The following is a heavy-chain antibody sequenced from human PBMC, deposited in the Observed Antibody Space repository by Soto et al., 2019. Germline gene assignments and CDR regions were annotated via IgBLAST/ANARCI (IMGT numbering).Heavy chain of an antibody. CDR1: GVSISSSQW. V-gene: IGHV4-4*02. CDR3: GRTKDYFYGVDV. Sequence: QVQLQESGPGLVKPSGTLSLTCAVSGVSISSSQWWSWVRQPPGKGLEWIGEIYHNERTNYNPSLKSRLTMSLDRSTNQLSLKLSSVTAADTATYYCGRTKDYFYGVDVWGQGTTVTVSS. CDR2: IYHNERT. J-gene: IGHJ6*02.